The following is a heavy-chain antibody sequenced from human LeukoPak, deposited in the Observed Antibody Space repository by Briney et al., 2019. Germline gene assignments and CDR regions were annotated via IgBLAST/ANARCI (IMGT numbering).Heavy chain of an antibody. CDR2: IFYSGST. V-gene: IGHV4-31*03. CDR3: ARSGYYFGFDP. CDR1: GGSITSGGYY. Sequence: SQTLSLTCTVSGGSITSGGYYWTWIRQHPGKGLEWIGYIFYSGSTYYIPSLKSRVTISVDTSKNQFSLNLSSVTAADAAVYYCARSGYYFGFDPWGQGTLVTVSS. J-gene: IGHJ5*02. D-gene: IGHD3-22*01.